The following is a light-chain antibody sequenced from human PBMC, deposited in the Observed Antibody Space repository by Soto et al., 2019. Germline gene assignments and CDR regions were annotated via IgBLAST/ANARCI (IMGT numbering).Light chain of an antibody. CDR1: QSISSW. CDR3: QQYNSYLTWT. J-gene: IGKJ1*01. CDR2: KAS. Sequence: DIQMTQSPSTLSASVGDRVTITCRASQSISSWLAWYQQKPGKAPKLLIYKASSLESGVPSRFGGSGSGTEFTLTISSLQPDDFATYYCQQYNSYLTWTFGQGTK. V-gene: IGKV1-5*03.